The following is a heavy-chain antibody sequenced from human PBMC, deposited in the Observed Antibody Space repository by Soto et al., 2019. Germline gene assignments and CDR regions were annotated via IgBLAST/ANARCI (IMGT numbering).Heavy chain of an antibody. CDR3: AKGRYPVAGTSIDY. V-gene: IGHV3-23*01. CDR1: GFTFSSYA. CDR2: ISGSGGSK. Sequence: EVQLLESGGNLVQPGGSLRLSCAASGFTFSSYAMSWVRQAPGKGLEWVSAISGSGGSKYYADAVKGRFTISRDSSKNTLYVQMNSLRADDTAVYYCAKGRYPVAGTSIDYWGQGTLVTVSS. J-gene: IGHJ4*02. D-gene: IGHD6-19*01.